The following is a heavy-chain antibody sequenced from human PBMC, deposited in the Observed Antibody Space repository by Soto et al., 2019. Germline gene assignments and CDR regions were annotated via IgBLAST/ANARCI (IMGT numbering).Heavy chain of an antibody. Sequence: ASVKVSCTASGYTFTIYGISWVRQAPGQGLEWMGWISAYNGNTNYAQKLQGRVTMTTDTSTSTAYMELRSLRSDDTAVYYCARDGYDSSGYSTRLFDYWGQGTLVTVSS. J-gene: IGHJ4*02. CDR2: ISAYNGNT. CDR3: ARDGYDSSGYSTRLFDY. V-gene: IGHV1-18*01. D-gene: IGHD3-22*01. CDR1: GYTFTIYG.